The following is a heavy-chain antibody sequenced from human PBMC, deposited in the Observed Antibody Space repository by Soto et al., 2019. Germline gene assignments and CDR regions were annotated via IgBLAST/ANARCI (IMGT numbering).Heavy chain of an antibody. CDR2: ISTYNVNT. V-gene: IGHV1-18*01. J-gene: IGHJ5*02. CDR1: GYTFISYG. CDR3: ARVHRGYCTNGVCGWFDP. D-gene: IGHD2-8*01. Sequence: ASVKVSCKASGYTFISYGISWVRQAPGQGLEWMGWISTYNVNTNYAQKFQGRVTMATDTSTSTAHMELRSLRPDDTAVYYCARVHRGYCTNGVCGWFDPWGQGTLVTAPQ.